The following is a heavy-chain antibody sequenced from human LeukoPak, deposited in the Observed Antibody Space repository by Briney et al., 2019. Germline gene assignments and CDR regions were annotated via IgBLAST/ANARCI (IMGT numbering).Heavy chain of an antibody. D-gene: IGHD3-10*01. CDR1: GFTFSSYG. CDR2: ISYDGSNT. CDR3: GKPYYYGSRSYMDY. Sequence: GGSLRLSCAASGFTFSSYGMHWVRQAPGKGLEWVAVISYDGSNTYYADSVKGRFTISRDNSKNMLYLQMNSLRAEDTAVYYCGKPYYYGSRSYMDYWGQGTLVTVSS. V-gene: IGHV3-30*18. J-gene: IGHJ4*02.